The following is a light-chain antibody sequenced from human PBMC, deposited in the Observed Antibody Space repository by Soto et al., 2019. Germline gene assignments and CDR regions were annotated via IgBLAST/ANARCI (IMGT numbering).Light chain of an antibody. V-gene: IGKV1-39*01. Sequence: DIQMTQSPSSLSASVGDRVTITCRASQSITNSLNWHQHKPGKAPTLVVYAASSLQSGVPSRFSGSGSGTDFTLTISSLQPEDFATYFCQQGHSMPFTFGPGTKVDIK. CDR2: AAS. CDR3: QQGHSMPFT. J-gene: IGKJ3*01. CDR1: QSITNS.